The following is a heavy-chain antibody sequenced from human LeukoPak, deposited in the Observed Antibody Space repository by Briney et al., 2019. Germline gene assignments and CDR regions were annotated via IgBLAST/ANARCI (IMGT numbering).Heavy chain of an antibody. CDR3: ARVQAGTWYQSYADY. CDR1: GYTFTSYG. D-gene: IGHD6-13*01. J-gene: IGHJ4*02. Sequence: ASVKVSCKASGYTFTSYGISWVRQAPGQGLEWMGWISAYNGNTNYAQSLQGRVNMTTDAPTSTAYMELRSLRSDDTAMYFCARVQAGTWYQSYADYWGQGTLVTVSS. V-gene: IGHV1-18*01. CDR2: ISAYNGNT.